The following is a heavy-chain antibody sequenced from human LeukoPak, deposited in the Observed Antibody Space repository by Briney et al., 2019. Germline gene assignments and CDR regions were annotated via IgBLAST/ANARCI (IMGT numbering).Heavy chain of an antibody. V-gene: IGHV3-23*01. D-gene: IGHD3-9*01. CDR3: AKLSGDIPPS. CDR2: ISGSGDKI. Sequence: HPGGSLRLSCAASGFTFSSYGMSWVRQAPGKGLGWVSSISGSGDKIYQAGSMKGRFTISRDNSKDTVFLQLSSLRADDTAVYFCAKLSGDIPPSWGQGTLVTVSS. CDR1: GFTFSSYG. J-gene: IGHJ5*02.